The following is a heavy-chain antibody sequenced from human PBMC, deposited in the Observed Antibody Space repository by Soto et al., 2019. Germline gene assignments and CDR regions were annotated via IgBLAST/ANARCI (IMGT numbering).Heavy chain of an antibody. Sequence: QVQLVQSGAEMKEPGSSVKVSCKTSGGTFSSSAISWLRQAPGQGLEWMGGIIPLLRTPDYAQKFQGRVTIAAEESTSTAYMELSSLRSEDTAVYYCARDNDRLQLGGNYYYILDVWGQGTTITVSS. D-gene: IGHD4-4*01. CDR1: GGTFSSSA. CDR3: ARDNDRLQLGGNYYYILDV. V-gene: IGHV1-69*11. J-gene: IGHJ6*02. CDR2: IIPLLRTP.